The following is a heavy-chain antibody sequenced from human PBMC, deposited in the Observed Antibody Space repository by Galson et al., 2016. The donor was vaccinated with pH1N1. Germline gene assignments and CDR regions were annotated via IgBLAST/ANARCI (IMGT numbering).Heavy chain of an antibody. CDR1: ESIFNKYA. Sequence: SVKVSCKASESIFNKYAISWVRQAPGQGLEWMGGIIAVLKTTNYAQKFQGRVTITTDESTSIVYMELRSLRSEDTAIYYRARPPFYYNSYMDVWGKGTTVTVSS. CDR3: ARPPFYYNSYMDV. V-gene: IGHV1-69*05. J-gene: IGHJ6*03. CDR2: IIAVLKTT.